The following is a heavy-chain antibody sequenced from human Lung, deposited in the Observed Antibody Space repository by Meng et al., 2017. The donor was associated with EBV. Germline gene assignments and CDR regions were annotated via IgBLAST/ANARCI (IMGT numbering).Heavy chain of an antibody. D-gene: IGHD4-11*01. CDR3: AATVNDGYFDY. Sequence: QLQLQEPGSGMVKPSQTLSLTCAVSGGSISSGGYSWSWIRQPPGKGLEWIGYIYHSGSTYYNPSLKSRVTISVDTSKNQFSLKLSSVTAADTAVYYCAATVNDGYFDYWGQETLVTVSS. CDR1: GGSISSGGYS. J-gene: IGHJ4*02. CDR2: IYHSGST. V-gene: IGHV4-30-2*05.